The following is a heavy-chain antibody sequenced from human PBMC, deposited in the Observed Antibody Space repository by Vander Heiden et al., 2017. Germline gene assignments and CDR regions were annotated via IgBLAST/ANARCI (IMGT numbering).Heavy chain of an antibody. D-gene: IGHD5-12*01. Sequence: EAPLVESGGGLGQPGGSLRLSCAASRSTVSTPCMNLVRQAPGKGLEWVANIKKNGSEKRYVDSVKGRFTISRDNAKNSLFLQMNRLEAEDTAVYYCAGDPGWLHYNWGRKTLVTVSS. CDR3: AGDPGWLHYN. V-gene: IGHV3-7*01. J-gene: IGHJ4*02. CDR2: IKKNGSEK. CDR1: RSTVSTPC.